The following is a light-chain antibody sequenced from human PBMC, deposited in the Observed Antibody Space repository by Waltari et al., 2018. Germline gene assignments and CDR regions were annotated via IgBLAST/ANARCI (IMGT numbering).Light chain of an antibody. CDR1: QSVGRS. J-gene: IGKJ1*01. V-gene: IGKV3-20*01. CDR3: QHYVNLPGT. CDR2: DAS. Sequence: DIVLPRSPGTLSLSTGDRATHSCRASQSVGRSLAWYQQRPGQAPRLLIYDASTRATGTPGRFSGSGFGTDFSLAISSLEPEDFAVYFCQHYVNLPGTFGQGTKVEI.